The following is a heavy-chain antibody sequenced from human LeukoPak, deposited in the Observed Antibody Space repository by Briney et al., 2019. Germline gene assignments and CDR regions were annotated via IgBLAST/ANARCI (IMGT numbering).Heavy chain of an antibody. CDR3: ARWWNYYDSSGSPAGGAFDI. J-gene: IGHJ3*02. CDR1: GGSISSYY. CDR2: IYYSGST. D-gene: IGHD3-22*01. Sequence: SETLSLTCTVSGGSISSYYWSWIRQPPGKGLEWLGYIYYSGSTNYNPSLKSRVTISVDTSKNQFSLKLSSVTAADTAVYYCARWWNYYDSSGSPAGGAFDIWGQGTMVTVSS. V-gene: IGHV4-59*01.